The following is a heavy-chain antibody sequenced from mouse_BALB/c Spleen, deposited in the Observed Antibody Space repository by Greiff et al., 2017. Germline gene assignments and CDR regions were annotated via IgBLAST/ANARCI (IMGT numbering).Heavy chain of an antibody. D-gene: IGHD2-2*01. CDR3: AREGVWLRQGGYFDY. V-gene: IGHV5-17*02. Sequence: EVMLVESGGGLVQPGGSRKLSCAASGFTFSSFGMHWVRQAPEKGLEWVAYISSGSSTIYYADTVKGRFTISRDNPKNTLFLQMTSLRSEDTAMYYCAREGVWLRQGGYFDYWGQGTALTVSS. CDR1: GFTFSSFG. CDR2: ISSGSSTI. J-gene: IGHJ2*01.